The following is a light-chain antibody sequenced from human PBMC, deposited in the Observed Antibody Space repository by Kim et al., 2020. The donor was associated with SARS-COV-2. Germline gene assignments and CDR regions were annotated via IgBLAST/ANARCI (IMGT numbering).Light chain of an antibody. V-gene: IGLV3-1*01. J-gene: IGLJ1*01. CDR3: QAWDSGSYV. CDR2: QYN. CDR1: KLGDKY. Sequence: SVSPGQTASIPCSGDKLGDKYVSWDQQKPGQSPVLLIYQYNTRPSGIPERFSGSNSESSATLTISGTQAMDEADYYCQAWDSGSYVFGTGTKVTVL.